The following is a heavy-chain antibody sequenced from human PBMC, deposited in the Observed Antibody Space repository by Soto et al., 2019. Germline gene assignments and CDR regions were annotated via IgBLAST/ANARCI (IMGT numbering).Heavy chain of an antibody. Sequence: GGSLRLSCAASGFTFSSYGMHWVRQAPGKGLEWVAVISYDGSNKYYADSVKGRFTISRDNSKNTLYLQMNSLRAEDTAVHYCAKNLQLWSQEAYFDYWGQGTLVTVSS. CDR3: AKNLQLWSQEAYFDY. CDR2: ISYDGSNK. V-gene: IGHV3-30*18. J-gene: IGHJ4*02. D-gene: IGHD5-18*01. CDR1: GFTFSSYG.